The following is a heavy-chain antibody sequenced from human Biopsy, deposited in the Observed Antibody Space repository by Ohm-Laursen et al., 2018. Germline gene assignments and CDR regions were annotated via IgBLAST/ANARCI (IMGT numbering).Heavy chain of an antibody. CDR1: GYTFTGYY. D-gene: IGHD1-26*01. V-gene: IGHV1-2*02. Sequence: ASVKVSCKASGYTFTGYYMHWVRQAPGQGLEWMGWINPNSGGTNYAQKFQGRVTMTRDTSISTAYMELSRLRSDDTAVYYCAAITRGATRFPFDYWGQGTLVTVSS. CDR3: AAITRGATRFPFDY. J-gene: IGHJ4*02. CDR2: INPNSGGT.